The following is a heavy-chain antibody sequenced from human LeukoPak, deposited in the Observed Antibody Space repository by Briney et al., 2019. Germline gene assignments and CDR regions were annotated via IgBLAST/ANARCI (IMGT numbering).Heavy chain of an antibody. CDR2: IIPILGIA. CDR1: GGTFGIYT. Sequence: ASGTVSCKASGGTFGIYTISWVRQAPGQGLEWMGRIIPILGIANYAQKFQGRVTITADKSTSTAYMELSSLRSEDTAVYYCARGYEEWGYWGQGTLVTVSS. V-gene: IGHV1-69*02. D-gene: IGHD5-12*01. CDR3: ARGYEEWGY. J-gene: IGHJ4*02.